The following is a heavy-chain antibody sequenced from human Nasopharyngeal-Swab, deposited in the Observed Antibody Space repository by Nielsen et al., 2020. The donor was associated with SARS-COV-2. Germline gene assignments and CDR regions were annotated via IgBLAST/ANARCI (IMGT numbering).Heavy chain of an antibody. CDR3: AKETYYYDSSGYYYPPYYYYGMDV. CDR2: IKTDGSST. CDR1: GFTLSSFW. Sequence: GESLKISCAASGFTLSSFWMNWVRQAPGEGLVWVSRIKTDGSSTIYADSVKGRFTISRDNAKSTLYLQMNSLRAEDTAVYYCAKETYYYDSSGYYYPPYYYYGMDVWGQGTTVTVSS. J-gene: IGHJ6*02. D-gene: IGHD3-22*01. V-gene: IGHV3-74*01.